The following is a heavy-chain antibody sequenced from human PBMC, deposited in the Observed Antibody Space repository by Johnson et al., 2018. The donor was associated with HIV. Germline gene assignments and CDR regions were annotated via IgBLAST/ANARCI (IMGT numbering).Heavy chain of an antibody. J-gene: IGHJ3*02. CDR2: IRYDGNNK. Sequence: QMLLVESGGGVVQPGGSLRISCAASGVTFSSYGMHWVRQAPGKGLEGVAFIRYDGNNKYYADSVKGRFTISRDNSKNTLYLQMNSLRAEDTAVYYCAKDMGVDTAMNPWAFDIWGQGTMVTVSS. D-gene: IGHD5-18*01. V-gene: IGHV3-30*02. CDR3: AKDMGVDTAMNPWAFDI. CDR1: GVTFSSYG.